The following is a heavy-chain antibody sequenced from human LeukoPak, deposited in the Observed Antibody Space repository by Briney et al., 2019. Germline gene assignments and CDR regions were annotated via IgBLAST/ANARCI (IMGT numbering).Heavy chain of an antibody. D-gene: IGHD5-18*01. Sequence: SETLSLTCAVYGGSFSGYYWSWTRQPPGKGLEWIGEINHSGSTNYNPSLKSRVTISVDTSKNQFSLKLSSVTAADTAVYYCARGCVGYSYGYYYYYYMDVWGKGTTVTVSS. J-gene: IGHJ6*03. CDR2: INHSGST. V-gene: IGHV4-34*01. CDR1: GGSFSGYY. CDR3: ARGCVGYSYGYYYYYYMDV.